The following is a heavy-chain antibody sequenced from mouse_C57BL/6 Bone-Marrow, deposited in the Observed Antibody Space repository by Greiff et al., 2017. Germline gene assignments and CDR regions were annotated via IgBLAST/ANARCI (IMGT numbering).Heavy chain of an antibody. CDR1: GYTFTNYP. D-gene: IGHD2-10*01. Sequence: QVQLQQSGAELVKPGASVKMSCKASGYTFTNYPIEWMKQNHGKSLEWIGNIHPYNDDTKYNEKFKGKATFTVEKSSSTVYLGLSRFTSADSAVSYCARQAYYGTLDYWGQGTTLTVSS. CDR2: IHPYNDDT. V-gene: IGHV1-47*01. CDR3: ARQAYYGTLDY. J-gene: IGHJ2*01.